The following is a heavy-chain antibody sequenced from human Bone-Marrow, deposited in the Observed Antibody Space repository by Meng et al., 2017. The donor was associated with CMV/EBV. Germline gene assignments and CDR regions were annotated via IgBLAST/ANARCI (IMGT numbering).Heavy chain of an antibody. CDR1: GYIFTSYY. Sequence: ASVKVSCKASGYIFTSYYMHWVRQAPGEGLEWMGIINPSGGSTSYAQKFQGRVTMTRDTSTSTLYMELGSLRSEDTAVYYCARSNYDVWSGYYPDHWGPGTLVTFSS. V-gene: IGHV1-46*01. CDR3: ARSNYDVWSGYYPDH. D-gene: IGHD3-3*01. J-gene: IGHJ4*02. CDR2: INPSGGST.